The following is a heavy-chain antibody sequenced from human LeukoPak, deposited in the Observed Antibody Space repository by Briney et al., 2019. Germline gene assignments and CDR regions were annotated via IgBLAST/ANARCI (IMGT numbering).Heavy chain of an antibody. CDR3: ARDAAAAGDGVDY. V-gene: IGHV4-59*01. Sequence: PSETLSLTCTVSGGSISSYYWSWIRQPPGKGLEWIGYIYYSGSTNYNPSLKSRVTISVDTSKNQFSLKLSSVTAADTAVYYCARDAAAAGDGVDYWGQGTLVTVSS. J-gene: IGHJ4*02. D-gene: IGHD6-13*01. CDR1: GGSISSYY. CDR2: IYYSGST.